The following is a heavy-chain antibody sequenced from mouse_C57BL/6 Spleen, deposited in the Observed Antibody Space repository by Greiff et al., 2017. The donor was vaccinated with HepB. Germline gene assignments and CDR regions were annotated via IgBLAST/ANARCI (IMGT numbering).Heavy chain of an antibody. J-gene: IGHJ1*03. V-gene: IGHV5-4*01. CDR1: GFTFSSYA. D-gene: IGHD1-1*01. CDR2: ISDGGSYT. Sequence: DVKLVESGGGLVKPGGSLKLSCAASGFTFSSYAMSWVRQTPEKRLEWVATISDGGSYTYYPDNVKGRFTISRDNAKNNLYLQMSHLKSEDTAMYYCAREENYGSSWYFDVWGTGTTVTVSS. CDR3: AREENYGSSWYFDV.